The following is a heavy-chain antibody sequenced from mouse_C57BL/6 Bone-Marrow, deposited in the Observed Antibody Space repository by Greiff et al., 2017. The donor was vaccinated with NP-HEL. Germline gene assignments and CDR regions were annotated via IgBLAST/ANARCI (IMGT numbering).Heavy chain of an antibody. J-gene: IGHJ3*01. D-gene: IGHD1-1*01. CDR3: ARKLGTTVVAGDWFAY. CDR1: GFTFSDYG. V-gene: IGHV5-17*01. Sequence: EVQLVESGGGLVKPGGSLKLSCAASGFTFSDYGMHWVRQAPEKGLEWVAYISSGSSTIYYADTVKGRFTISRDNAKNTLFLQMTSLRSEDTAMYYCARKLGTTVVAGDWFAYWGQGTLVTVSA. CDR2: ISSGSSTI.